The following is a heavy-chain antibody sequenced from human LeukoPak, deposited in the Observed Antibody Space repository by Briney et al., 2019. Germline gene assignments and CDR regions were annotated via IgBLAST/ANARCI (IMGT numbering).Heavy chain of an antibody. CDR2: IYYSGST. CDR3: ARFYSGSYHDAFDI. D-gene: IGHD1-26*01. CDR1: GGSISSSSDC. V-gene: IGHV4-39*01. Sequence: ILSETLSLTCTVCGGSISSSSDCWGWIRQPPGKGLEWIGSIYYSGSTYYNPSLKRRVTIPVDTSKNQFSLKLSSVTAADTAVYYCARFYSGSYHDAFDIWGQGTMVTVSS. J-gene: IGHJ3*02.